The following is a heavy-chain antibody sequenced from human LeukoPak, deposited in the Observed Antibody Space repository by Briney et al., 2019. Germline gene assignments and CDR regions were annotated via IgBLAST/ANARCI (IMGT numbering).Heavy chain of an antibody. CDR2: ITSSSSFI. CDR1: GFTFRSYT. V-gene: IGHV3-21*01. CDR3: AREIDGSCDY. D-gene: IGHD1-26*01. J-gene: IGHJ4*02. Sequence: PGGSLRLSCAASGFTFRSYTMNWVRQAPGKGLEWVSSITSSSSFIYYADSLKGRFTISRDNAKNSLYLQMNSLRAEDTAVYYCAREIDGSCDYWGQGTLVTVSS.